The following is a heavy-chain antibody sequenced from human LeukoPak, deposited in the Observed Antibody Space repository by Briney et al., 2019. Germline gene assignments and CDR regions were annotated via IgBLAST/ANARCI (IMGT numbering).Heavy chain of an antibody. J-gene: IGHJ5*02. CDR3: ARGGGSGSYYNVFDP. V-gene: IGHV1-2*02. CDR2: INPNSGGT. CDR1: GYTFTGYY. Sequence: GASVKVSCKASGYTFTGYYMHWVRQAPGQGLEWMGWINPNSGGTNYAQKFQGRVTMTRDTSISTAYMELSRLRSDDTAVYYCARGGGSGSYYNVFDPWGQGTLVTVSS. D-gene: IGHD3-10*01.